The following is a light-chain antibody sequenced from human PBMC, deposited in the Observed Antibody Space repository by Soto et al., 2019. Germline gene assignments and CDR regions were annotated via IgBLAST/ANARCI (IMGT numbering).Light chain of an antibody. V-gene: IGLV2-14*01. J-gene: IGLJ1*01. CDR3: SSYTSSSTYV. Sequence: QSALTQPAYVSGSPGQSITISCTGTSSDVGGYNYVSWYQQHPGKAPKLMIYEVSNRPSGVSNGLSGSQSGNTASLTISGLQAEDEADYYCSSYTSSSTYVFGTGTKVTVL. CDR1: SSDVGGYNY. CDR2: EVS.